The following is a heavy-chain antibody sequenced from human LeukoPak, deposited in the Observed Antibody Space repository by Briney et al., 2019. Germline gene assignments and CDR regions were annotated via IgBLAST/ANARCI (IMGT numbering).Heavy chain of an antibody. Sequence: GGSLRLSCAASGFTFSSYAMSWVRQAPGKGLEWVSAISGSGGSTYYAGSVKGRFTISRDNSKNTLYLQMNSLRAEDTAVYYCARMMTYYYGMDVWGQGTTVTVSS. V-gene: IGHV3-23*01. CDR1: GFTFSSYA. CDR2: ISGSGGST. J-gene: IGHJ6*02. D-gene: IGHD3-16*01. CDR3: ARMMTYYYGMDV.